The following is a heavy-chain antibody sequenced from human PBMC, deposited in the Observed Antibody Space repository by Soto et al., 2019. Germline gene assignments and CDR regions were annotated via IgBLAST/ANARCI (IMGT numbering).Heavy chain of an antibody. V-gene: IGHV5-51*01. CDR1: GYSFTSYW. J-gene: IGHJ4*02. D-gene: IGHD5-18*01. CDR3: ARHEVSGSDTAMGWDPFDY. Sequence: PGESLKISCKGSGYSFTSYWIGWVRQMPGKGLEWMGIIYPGDSDTRYSPSFQGQVTISADKSIGTAYLQWSSLKASDTAMYYCARHEVSGSDTAMGWDPFDYWGQGTLVTVSS. CDR2: IYPGDSDT.